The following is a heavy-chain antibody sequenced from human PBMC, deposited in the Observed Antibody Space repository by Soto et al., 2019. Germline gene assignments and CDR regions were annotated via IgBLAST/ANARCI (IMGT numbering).Heavy chain of an antibody. CDR3: ARKRRTWTEGDAFDV. Sequence: QVQLVQSGAEVKKPGASVKVSCKASGYTFINYGITWVRQAPGQGLEWMGWISAYNANANYAQKLQGRVTMTTDTSTSTVYMELRSLRSDDTAVYYCARKRRTWTEGDAFDVWGQGTMVTVSS. CDR1: GYTFINYG. J-gene: IGHJ3*01. CDR2: ISAYNANA. D-gene: IGHD1-1*01. V-gene: IGHV1-18*01.